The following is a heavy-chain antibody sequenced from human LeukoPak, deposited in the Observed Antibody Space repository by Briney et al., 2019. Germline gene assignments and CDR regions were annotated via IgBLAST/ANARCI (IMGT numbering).Heavy chain of an antibody. Sequence: SETLSLTCAVYGGSFSGYYWSWIRQPPGKGLEWIGEINHSGSTNYNPSLKSRVTISVDTSKNQSSLKLSSVTAADTAVYYCARGHPRITIFGVVIRHNYFDYWGQGTLVTVSS. CDR1: GGSFSGYY. V-gene: IGHV4-34*01. CDR3: ARGHPRITIFGVVIRHNYFDY. J-gene: IGHJ4*02. D-gene: IGHD3-3*01. CDR2: INHSGST.